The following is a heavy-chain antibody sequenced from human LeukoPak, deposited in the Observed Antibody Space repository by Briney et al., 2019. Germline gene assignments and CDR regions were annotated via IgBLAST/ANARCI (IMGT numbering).Heavy chain of an antibody. D-gene: IGHD2-15*01. V-gene: IGHV3-30*18. CDR3: AKVGGSFTDFYANF. J-gene: IGHJ4*02. CDR1: GLYFNTYG. CDR2: ISHDENSK. Sequence: PGGSLRLSCAASGLYFNTYGMHWVRQAPGKGLEWVASISHDENSKHYAHSVRGGVTISRDNSKNTLFLQMNSLRVEGTAVYYCAKVGGSFTDFYANFWRQEPLVTVSS.